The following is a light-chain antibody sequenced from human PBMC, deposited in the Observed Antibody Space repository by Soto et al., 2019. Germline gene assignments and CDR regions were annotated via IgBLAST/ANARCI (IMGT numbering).Light chain of an antibody. CDR1: QNVDNAY. V-gene: IGKV3-20*01. CDR2: GAS. Sequence: DIVLTQSPGTLSLSPGETATLSCRASQNVDNAYVAWYQQRPGQAPRLLIHGASTRATCIPDRFGGSGSGTDFALTVSRQEPEDFAVYYCQQYGSSPYTFGQGTKLEIK. J-gene: IGKJ2*01. CDR3: QQYGSSPYT.